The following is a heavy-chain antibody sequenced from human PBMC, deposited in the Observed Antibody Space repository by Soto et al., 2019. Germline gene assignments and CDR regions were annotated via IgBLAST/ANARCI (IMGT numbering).Heavy chain of an antibody. J-gene: IGHJ4*02. CDR1: GFTFNSHA. CDR3: ARNPGVGYCSGGSCYAPDH. Sequence: GGSLRLSCVASGFTFNSHAMDWVRQAPGKGLEWVALISFDGRNEYYADSVKGRFTVSRDNSKNTLYLQMNSLSTEDTAVYYCARNPGVGYCSGGSCYAPDHWGQGTLVTVSS. D-gene: IGHD2-15*01. V-gene: IGHV3-30*04. CDR2: ISFDGRNE.